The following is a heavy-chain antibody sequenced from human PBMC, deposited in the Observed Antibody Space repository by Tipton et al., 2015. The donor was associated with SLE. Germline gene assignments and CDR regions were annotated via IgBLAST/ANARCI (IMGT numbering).Heavy chain of an antibody. CDR1: GGSIRSGGYY. CDR3: AREYCSAGRCFGLSY. V-gene: IGHV4-31*03. D-gene: IGHD2-15*01. J-gene: IGHJ4*02. Sequence: TLSLTCNVSGGSIRSGGYYWSWIRQHPGKDLEWIGYIYYSGSPNYNPSLKGRVTMSIDTSKNQISLKLKSATAADRAVYYCAREYCSAGRCFGLSYWGQGTLVTVSS. CDR2: IYYSGSP.